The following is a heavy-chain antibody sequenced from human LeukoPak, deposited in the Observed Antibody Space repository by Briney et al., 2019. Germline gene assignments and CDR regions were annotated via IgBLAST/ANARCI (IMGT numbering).Heavy chain of an antibody. CDR2: IKQDGSEK. V-gene: IGHV3-7*01. J-gene: IGHJ3*02. CDR3: ARGHSSNYYGLGAFDI. D-gene: IGHD6-13*01. CDR1: GFTFSSYW. Sequence: GGSLRLSCAASGFTFSSYWMSWVRQAPGKGLEWVANIKQDGSEKYYVDSVKGRFTISRDNAKNSLYLQMNSLRAEDTAVYYCARGHSSNYYGLGAFDIWGQGTMVTVSS.